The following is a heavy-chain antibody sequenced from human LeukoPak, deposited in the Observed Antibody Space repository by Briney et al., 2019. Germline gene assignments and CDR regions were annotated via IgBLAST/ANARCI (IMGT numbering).Heavy chain of an antibody. CDR2: INTGNGNT. D-gene: IGHD2-21*02. V-gene: IGHV1-3*04. J-gene: IGHJ4*02. Sequence: ASVKVSCKASGYTFTSYAMHWVRQAPGQRLECMGWINTGNGNTKYSQEFQGRVTITRDTSASTAYMDLSSLRSEDTAVYYCARNTETAIPLPYYFDYWGQGTPVTVSS. CDR1: GYTFTSYA. CDR3: ARNTETAIPLPYYFDY.